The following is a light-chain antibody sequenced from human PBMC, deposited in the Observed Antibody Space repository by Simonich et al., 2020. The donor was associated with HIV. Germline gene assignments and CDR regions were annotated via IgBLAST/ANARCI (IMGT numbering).Light chain of an antibody. V-gene: IGLV1-47*01. CDR3: AAWDDSLSGPV. J-gene: IGLJ7*01. Sequence: QSVLTQPPSASGTPGQRVTISCSGSSSNIGSNYVYWYQQLPGTAPKLLIYRNNQLPSVVPDRFAGSKSGTSASLAISGLRSEDEADYYCAAWDDSLSGPVFGGGTQLTVL. CDR2: RNN. CDR1: SSNIGSNY.